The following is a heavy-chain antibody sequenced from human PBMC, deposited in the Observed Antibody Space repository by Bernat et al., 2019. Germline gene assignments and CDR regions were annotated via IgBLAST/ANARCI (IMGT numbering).Heavy chain of an antibody. CDR1: GYSFTSYW. CDR3: ARLRYCSSTSCYYEGAFDI. Sequence: EVQLVQSGAEVKKPGESLKISCKGSGYSFTSYWIGWVRQMPGKGLEWMGIIYPGDSDTRYSPSFQGQVTISADKSISTAYLQWSSLKASDTAMYYCARLRYCSSTSCYYEGAFDIWGQGTMVTVSS. J-gene: IGHJ3*02. D-gene: IGHD2-2*01. V-gene: IGHV5-51*01. CDR2: IYPGDSDT.